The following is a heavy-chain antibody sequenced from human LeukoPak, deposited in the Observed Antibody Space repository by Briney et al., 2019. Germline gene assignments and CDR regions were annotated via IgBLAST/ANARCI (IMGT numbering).Heavy chain of an antibody. D-gene: IGHD2-15*01. CDR1: GYTFTDYA. V-gene: IGHV1-3*03. J-gene: IGHJ4*02. CDR3: ARVVASTPIDS. Sequence: ASVKVSCKASGYTFTDYALHWVRQAPGQSLEWMGWITTGRGETRYSQEFQRRITFTRDTSASTVYMDLSDLRSEDTAVYYCARVVASTPIDSWGQGILVTVSS. CDR2: ITTGRGET.